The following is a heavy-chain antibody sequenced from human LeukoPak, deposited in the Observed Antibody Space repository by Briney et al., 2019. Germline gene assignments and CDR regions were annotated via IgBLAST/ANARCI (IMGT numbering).Heavy chain of an antibody. Sequence: ASVKVSCQASGYTFTGYHIHWMRQAPGQRPEWMGWINPNSGGTKYAQKFQGRVTMTRDTSRSTAYMELSRLRSDDTAVYYCARSGSFGACDIWGRGTMVSVSS. CDR1: GYTFTGYH. D-gene: IGHD1-26*01. CDR2: INPNSGGT. J-gene: IGHJ3*02. V-gene: IGHV1-2*02. CDR3: ARSGSFGACDI.